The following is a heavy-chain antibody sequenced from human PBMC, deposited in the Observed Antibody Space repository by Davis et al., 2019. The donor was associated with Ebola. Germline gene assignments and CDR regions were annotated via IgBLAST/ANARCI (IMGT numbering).Heavy chain of an antibody. CDR1: GFTFSSYG. CDR3: ARGNNSSSWFYYGMDV. J-gene: IGHJ6*02. Sequence: PGGSLRLSCAASGFTFSSYGMHWVRQAPGKGLEWVAVISYDGSNKYYADSVKGRFTISRDNSKNTLYLQMNSLRAEDTAVYYCARGNNSSSWFYYGMDVWGQGTTVTVSS. CDR2: ISYDGSNK. D-gene: IGHD6-13*01. V-gene: IGHV3-30*03.